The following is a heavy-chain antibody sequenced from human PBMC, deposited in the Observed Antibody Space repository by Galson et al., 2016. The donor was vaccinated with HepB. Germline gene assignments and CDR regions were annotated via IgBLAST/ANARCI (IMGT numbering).Heavy chain of an antibody. D-gene: IGHD4-23*01. V-gene: IGHV4/OR15-8*01. J-gene: IGHJ4*02. Sequence: ETLSLTCVVSGGSISTDIYWSWIRQPPAKGLEWIGEFHHRGSPHYNPSLQSRVSISVDNSKNEFSLELTSVTAADTALYYCARNGVFGDHGGFSFDYWGRGTLVTVSS. CDR2: FHHRGSP. CDR1: GGSISTDIY. CDR3: ARNGVFGDHGGFSFDY.